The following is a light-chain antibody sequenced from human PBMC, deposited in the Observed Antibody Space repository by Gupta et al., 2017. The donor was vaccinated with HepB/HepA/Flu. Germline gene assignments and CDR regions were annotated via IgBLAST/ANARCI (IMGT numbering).Light chain of an antibody. Sequence: DIQMTQSPSSLSASVGDRVTITCRASQSIDRYLNWYQQKPGKAPKHLIYAASSLQSGVPSRFSGSGSGTDFTLTISSLQPEDFATYYCQESHNTWTFGQGTKVEIK. V-gene: IGKV1-39*01. CDR2: AAS. CDR1: QSIDRY. J-gene: IGKJ1*01. CDR3: QESHNTWT.